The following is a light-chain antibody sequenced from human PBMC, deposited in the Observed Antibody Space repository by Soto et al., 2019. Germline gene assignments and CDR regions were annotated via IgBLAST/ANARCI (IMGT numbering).Light chain of an antibody. CDR1: QGINSY. Sequence: IQMTQSPSAMSASVGDRVTITCRASQGINSYLAWFQQKPGKVPKLLIYKASSLESGVPSRFSGSGSGTEFTLTISSLQPDDFATYYCQQLHSYPITFGQGTRLEIK. V-gene: IGKV1-17*03. CDR3: QQLHSYPIT. J-gene: IGKJ5*01. CDR2: KAS.